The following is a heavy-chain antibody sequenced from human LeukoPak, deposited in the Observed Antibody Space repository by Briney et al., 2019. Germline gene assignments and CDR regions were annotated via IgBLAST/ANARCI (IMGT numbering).Heavy chain of an antibody. CDR3: ARRTTVTTIDY. Sequence: PGGSLRLSCAASGFTFSDYSMDWVRQAPGKGLVWVSRINGDGSTTSYADSVKGRFTISRDNARNTLYLQMNSLRAEDTAVYYCARRTTVTTIDYWGQGTLVTVSS. J-gene: IGHJ4*02. V-gene: IGHV3-74*01. CDR2: INGDGSTT. D-gene: IGHD4-17*01. CDR1: GFTFSDYS.